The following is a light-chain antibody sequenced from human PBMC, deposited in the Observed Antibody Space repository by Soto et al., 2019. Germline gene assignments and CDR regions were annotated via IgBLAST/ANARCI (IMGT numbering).Light chain of an antibody. CDR1: QSVSSSY. CDR2: DAS. V-gene: IGKV3D-20*02. Sequence: EIVLTQSPGTLSLSPGEGATLSCRASQSVSSSYLAWYQQKPGQAPRLLIYDASNRVTGIPARFSGSGSGTDFTLTISSLEPEDFAVYYCQQRSNWPLTFGGGTKVEIK. J-gene: IGKJ4*01. CDR3: QQRSNWPLT.